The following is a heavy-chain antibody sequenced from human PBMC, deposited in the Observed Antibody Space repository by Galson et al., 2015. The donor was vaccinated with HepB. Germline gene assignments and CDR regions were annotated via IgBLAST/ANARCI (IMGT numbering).Heavy chain of an antibody. Sequence: ETLSLTCSVSGGSISSTNYYNYWGWIRQPPGKGLEWIGTFYDPGSTSFNPSLKSRVTISVDTSKNQFSLKLSSVTAADTALYFCARLCGYDPVEAFDIWGQGTMVTVSS. D-gene: IGHD5-12*01. J-gene: IGHJ3*02. CDR3: ARLCGYDPVEAFDI. CDR1: GGSISSTNYYNY. CDR2: FYDPGST. V-gene: IGHV4-39*01.